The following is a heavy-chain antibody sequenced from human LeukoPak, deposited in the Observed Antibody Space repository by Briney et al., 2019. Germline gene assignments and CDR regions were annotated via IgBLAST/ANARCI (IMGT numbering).Heavy chain of an antibody. CDR2: ISRSGTII. J-gene: IGHJ4*02. Sequence: GGSLILSCAASGFTFSGYEMNWVRQAPGKGLEWVSYISRSGTIISYADSVKGRFTISRDNAKNSLFLQMNSLRAEDTAVYYCARELMGLTMIVVVNPIDYWGQGTLVTVSS. CDR3: ARELMGLTMIVVVNPIDY. D-gene: IGHD3-22*01. V-gene: IGHV3-48*03. CDR1: GFTFSGYE.